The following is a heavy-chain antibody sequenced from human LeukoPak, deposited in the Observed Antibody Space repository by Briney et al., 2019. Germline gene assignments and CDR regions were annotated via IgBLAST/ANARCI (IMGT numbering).Heavy chain of an antibody. D-gene: IGHD6-13*01. V-gene: IGHV3-48*03. CDR2: ISSSGSTI. J-gene: IGHJ4*02. CDR3: AGFIAAAAN. Sequence: PGGSLRLSCAASGLTFSSYEMNWVRQAPGKGLEWVSYISSSGSTIYYADSVKGRFTISRDNAKNSLYLQMNSLRAEDTAVYYCAGFIAAAANWGQGTLVTVSS. CDR1: GLTFSSYE.